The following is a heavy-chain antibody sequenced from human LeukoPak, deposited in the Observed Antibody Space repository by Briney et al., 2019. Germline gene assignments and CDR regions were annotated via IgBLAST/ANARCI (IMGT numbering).Heavy chain of an antibody. Sequence: AGGSLRLSCAASGFAFSTYAMSWVRQAPGKGLEWVSVISGSGDSPDYADSVRGRFTISRDNSKNTLSLQMNSLTADDTAVYYCARNAGARLLSYFGFWGQGTLVSVSS. CDR3: ARNAGARLLSYFGF. V-gene: IGHV3-23*01. D-gene: IGHD3-10*01. J-gene: IGHJ4*02. CDR2: ISGSGDSP. CDR1: GFAFSTYA.